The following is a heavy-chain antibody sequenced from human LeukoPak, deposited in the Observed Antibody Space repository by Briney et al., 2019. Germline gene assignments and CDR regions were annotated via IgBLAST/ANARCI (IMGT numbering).Heavy chain of an antibody. CDR3: ARGSEGSGSYLTNYYYYMDV. V-gene: IGHV1-8*01. J-gene: IGHJ6*03. CDR2: MNPNSGNT. CDR1: GYTSTSYD. Sequence: ASVKVSCKASGYTSTSYDINWVRQATGQGLEWMGWMNPNSGNTGYAQKFQGRVTMTRNTSISTAYMELSSLRSEDTAVYYCARGSEGSGSYLTNYYYYMDVWGKGTTVTVSS. D-gene: IGHD3-10*01.